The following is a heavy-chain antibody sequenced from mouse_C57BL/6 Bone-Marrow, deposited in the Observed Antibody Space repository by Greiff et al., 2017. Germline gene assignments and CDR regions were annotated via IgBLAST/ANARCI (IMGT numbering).Heavy chain of an antibody. J-gene: IGHJ4*01. V-gene: IGHV1-50*01. CDR1: GYTFTSYW. D-gene: IGHD4-1*01. CDR3: ASWVYAMDY. Sequence: QVQLQQPGAELVKPGASVKLSCKASGYTFTSYWMQWVKQRPGRGLEWIGEIDPSDSYTNYNQKFKGKATLTVDTSSSTAYMQLSSLTSEDSAVYYCASWVYAMDYWGQRTSDTVSS. CDR2: IDPSDSYT.